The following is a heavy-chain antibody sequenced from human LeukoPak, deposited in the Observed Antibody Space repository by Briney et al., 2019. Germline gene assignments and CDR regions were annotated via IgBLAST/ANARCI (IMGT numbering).Heavy chain of an antibody. J-gene: IGHJ6*02. CDR3: AKDTAAAYYYYGMDV. CDR1: GFTFYDFA. CDR2: ITWNSGSI. V-gene: IGHV3-9*01. Sequence: PCRSLRLSCSASGFTFYDFAMQRVRPAPGQGLEWGSGITWNSGSIDYADSVKGRFTISRDNAKNSLYLQMNSLRAEDTALYYCAKDTAAAYYYYGMDVWGQGTTVTVSS. D-gene: IGHD6-13*01.